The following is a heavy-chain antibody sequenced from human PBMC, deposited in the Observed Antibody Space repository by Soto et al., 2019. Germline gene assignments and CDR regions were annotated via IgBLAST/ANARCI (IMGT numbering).Heavy chain of an antibody. J-gene: IGHJ4*02. D-gene: IGHD3-22*01. V-gene: IGHV4-59*08. Sequence: TSETLSLTCTVSGGSISSYYWSWIRQPPGKGLEWIGYIYYSGSTNYNPSLKSRVTISVDTSKNQFSLKLSSVTAADTAVYYCARANYFESSGPFDYWGPGTLVTVSS. CDR3: ARANYFESSGPFDY. CDR1: GGSISSYY. CDR2: IYYSGST.